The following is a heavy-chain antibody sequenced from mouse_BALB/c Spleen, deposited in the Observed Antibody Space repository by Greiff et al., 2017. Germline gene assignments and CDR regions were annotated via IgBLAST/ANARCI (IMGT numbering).Heavy chain of an antibody. CDR1: GYSITSDYA. Sequence: VQLKESGPGLVKPSQSLSLTCTVTGYSITSDYAWNWIRQFPGNKLEWMGYISYSGSTSYNPSLKSRISITRDTSKNQFFLQLNSVTTEDTATYYCARGDRYDSFAYWGQGTLVTVSA. V-gene: IGHV3-2*02. J-gene: IGHJ3*01. CDR2: ISYSGST. CDR3: ARGDRYDSFAY. D-gene: IGHD2-14*01.